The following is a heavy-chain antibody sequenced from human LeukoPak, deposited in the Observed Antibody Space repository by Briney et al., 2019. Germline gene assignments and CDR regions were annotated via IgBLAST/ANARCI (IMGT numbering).Heavy chain of an antibody. CDR3: ARGYLSSYYYFDY. V-gene: IGHV3-13*01. D-gene: IGHD3-10*01. CDR2: IASAGDT. CDR1: GFTLSNYD. J-gene: IGHJ4*02. Sequence: PGGSLRLSCAASGFTLSNYDMHWVRQTTGKGLEWVSTIASAGDTYYPGSVKGRFTISREIDRNSLDLQMNSLRAGDTAVYYCARGYLSSYYYFDYWGQGTLVTISS.